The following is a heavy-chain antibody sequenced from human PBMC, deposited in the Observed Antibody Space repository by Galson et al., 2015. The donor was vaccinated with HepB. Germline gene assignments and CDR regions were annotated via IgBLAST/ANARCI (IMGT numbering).Heavy chain of an antibody. D-gene: IGHD3-10*01. CDR2: IIPIFGIA. V-gene: IGHV1-69*13. CDR3: ARDRHGAAEGMDV. J-gene: IGHJ6*02. Sequence: SVKVSCKASGGTFSSYAISWVRQAPGQGLEWMGGIIPIFGIANYAQKFQGRVTITADESTSTAYMELSSLRSEDTAVYCCARDRHGAAEGMDVWGQGTTVTLSS. CDR1: GGTFSSYA.